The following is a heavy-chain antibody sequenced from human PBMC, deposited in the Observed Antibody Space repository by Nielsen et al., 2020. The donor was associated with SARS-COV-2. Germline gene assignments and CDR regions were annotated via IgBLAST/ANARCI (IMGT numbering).Heavy chain of an antibody. CDR3: AREVVRQFGLGY. D-gene: IGHD3/OR15-3a*01. CDR1: GYTFTSYY. J-gene: IGHJ4*02. V-gene: IGHV1-46*01. CDR2: INPSGGST. Sequence: GGSLRLSCAASGYTFTSYYMHWVRQAPGQGLEWMGIINPSGGSTSYAQKFQGRVTMTRDTSTSTVYMELSSLRSEGTAVYYCAREVVRQFGLGYWGQGTLVTVSS.